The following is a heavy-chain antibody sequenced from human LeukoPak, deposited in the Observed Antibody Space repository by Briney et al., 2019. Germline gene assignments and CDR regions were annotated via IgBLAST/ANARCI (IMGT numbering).Heavy chain of an antibody. J-gene: IGHJ5*02. CDR2: ISGYNGNT. Sequence: GASVKVSCKASGYTFTSYGISWVRQAPGQGLEWMGWISGYNGNTNYAQKLQGRVTMTTDTSTSTAYMELRSLRSDDTAVYYCARALADYYDSSASGGWFDPWGQGTLVTVSS. D-gene: IGHD3-22*01. CDR1: GYTFTSYG. CDR3: ARALADYYDSSASGGWFDP. V-gene: IGHV1-18*01.